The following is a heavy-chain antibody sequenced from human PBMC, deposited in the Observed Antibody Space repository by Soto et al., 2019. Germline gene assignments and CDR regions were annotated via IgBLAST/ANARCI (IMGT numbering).Heavy chain of an antibody. CDR3: AGGDYYDSSGPFSDAFDI. CDR1: GFSFSNYW. D-gene: IGHD3-22*01. V-gene: IGHV3-7*04. CDR2: IKPDGSEK. J-gene: IGHJ3*02. Sequence: EVQLVESGGGLVQPGGSLRLSCAASGFSFSNYWMSWVRQAPGKGLEWVANIKPDGSEKWYVDSVKGRFSISRDNAKNSLYLHMNSLRVEDTAVYYCAGGDYYDSSGPFSDAFDIWGQGTMVTVSS.